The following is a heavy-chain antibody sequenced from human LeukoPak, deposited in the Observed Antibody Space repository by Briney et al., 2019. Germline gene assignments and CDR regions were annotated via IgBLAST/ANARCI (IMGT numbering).Heavy chain of an antibody. J-gene: IGHJ4*02. CDR1: GFAFSNYE. CDR3: ARESRAGYDYVWESYRYTGLDY. D-gene: IGHD3-16*02. CDR2: ISSSGSTI. Sequence: GGSLRLSCAASGFAFSNYEMNWVRQAPGKGLEWVSYISSSGSTIYYADSVTGRYTISRDNAKNSLYLQMNSLRAEDTAVYYCARESRAGYDYVWESYRYTGLDYWGQGTLVTVSS. V-gene: IGHV3-48*03.